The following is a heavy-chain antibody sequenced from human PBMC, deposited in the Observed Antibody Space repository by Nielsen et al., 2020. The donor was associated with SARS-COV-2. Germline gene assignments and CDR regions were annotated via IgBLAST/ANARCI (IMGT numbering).Heavy chain of an antibody. CDR2: ISIYKGNT. CDR1: GYTFSSHG. Sequence: ASVKVSCKASGYTFSSHGISWMRQAPGQGLEWMGWISIYKGNTNYAQKFQDRVNMTTDTSTGTAYMELWGLRSDDTAVYYCSRDSYDYLWGSYRYGYYFYYMDVWGKGTTVSVSS. V-gene: IGHV1-18*01. J-gene: IGHJ6*03. CDR3: SRDSYDYLWGSYRYGYYFYYMDV. D-gene: IGHD3-16*02.